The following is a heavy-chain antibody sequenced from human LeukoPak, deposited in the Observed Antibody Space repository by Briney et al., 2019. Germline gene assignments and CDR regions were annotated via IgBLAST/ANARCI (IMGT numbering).Heavy chain of an antibody. D-gene: IGHD2-21*02. CDR2: IYYSGST. V-gene: IGHV4-30-4*08. CDR3: ARGSVTPGFDY. J-gene: IGHJ4*02. Sequence: TLSLTCTVSGGSISSGGYYWRWIRQHPGKGLEWIGYIYYSGSTYYNPSLKSRVTISVDTSKNQFSLKLSSVTAADTAVYYCARGSVTPGFDYWGQGTLVTVSS. CDR1: GGSISSGGYY.